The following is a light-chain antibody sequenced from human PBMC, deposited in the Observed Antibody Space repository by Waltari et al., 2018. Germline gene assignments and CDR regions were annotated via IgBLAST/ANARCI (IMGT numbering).Light chain of an antibody. J-gene: IGLJ3*02. Sequence: QSVLTQPPSASGTPGPRVTISCSGSSPNLGSNYVSWYQQLPGTAPKPLIYRNNQRPSGVPDRFSGSKSGTSASLAISGLRSEDEADYYCAAWDDSLSGWVFGGGTKLTVL. CDR1: SPNLGSNY. V-gene: IGLV1-47*01. CDR3: AAWDDSLSGWV. CDR2: RNN.